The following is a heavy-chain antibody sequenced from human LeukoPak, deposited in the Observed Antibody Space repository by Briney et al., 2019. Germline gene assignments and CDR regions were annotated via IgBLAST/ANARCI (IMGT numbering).Heavy chain of an antibody. J-gene: IGHJ4*02. D-gene: IGHD5-12*01. Sequence: GASVRVSCTASGYTFFDYYLYWVRQAPGQGLEWMGWLNPRSGATNYAQKFQARVTMTRDTSINTAYMELSRLRSDDTAVYYCARDHRRGSTGYDMPADWGQGTLVTVSS. CDR2: LNPRSGAT. V-gene: IGHV1-2*02. CDR1: GYTFFDYY. CDR3: ARDHRRGSTGYDMPAD.